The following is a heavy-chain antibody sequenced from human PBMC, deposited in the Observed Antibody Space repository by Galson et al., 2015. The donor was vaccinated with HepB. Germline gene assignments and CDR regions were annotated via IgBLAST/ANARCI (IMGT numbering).Heavy chain of an antibody. D-gene: IGHD3-22*01. V-gene: IGHV1-18*01. CDR2: ISAYNGNT. J-gene: IGHJ2*01. Sequence: SVKVSCKASGYTFTSYGISWVRQAPGQGLEWMGWISAYNGNTNYAQKLQGRVTMTTDTSTSTAYMELRSLRSDDTAVYYCARDRGTYYYDSSGYYELYLSGGFDLWGRGTLVTVSS. CDR3: ARDRGTYYYDSSGYYELYLSGGFDL. CDR1: GYTFTSYG.